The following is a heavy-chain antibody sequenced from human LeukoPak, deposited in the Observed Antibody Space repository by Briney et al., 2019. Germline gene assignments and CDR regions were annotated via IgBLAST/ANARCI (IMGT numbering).Heavy chain of an antibody. CDR3: ARGAVLRFLEWAQRAYYFDY. CDR1: GFTFSSYA. V-gene: IGHV3-23*01. D-gene: IGHD3-3*01. Sequence: GGSLRLSCAASGFTFSSYAMSWVRQAPGKGLEWVSAISGSGGSAYYADSVKGRFTISRDNSKNTLYLQMNSLRAEDTAVYYCARGAVLRFLEWAQRAYYFDYWGQGTLVTVSS. CDR2: ISGSGGSA. J-gene: IGHJ4*02.